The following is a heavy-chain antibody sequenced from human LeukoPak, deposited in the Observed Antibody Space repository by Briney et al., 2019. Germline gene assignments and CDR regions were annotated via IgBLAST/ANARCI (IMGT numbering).Heavy chain of an antibody. CDR1: GFTFSSYA. V-gene: IGHV3-23*01. CDR3: AKSDCSYISCYVLDY. Sequence: PGGSLRLSCAASGFTFSSYAMSWVRQAPGKGLEWVSAISGSGDNIYCADSVKGRFTISRDSSKKTLYLQMNILRAEDTAVYYCAKSDCSYISCYVLDYWGQGTQVTVSS. CDR2: ISGSGDNI. D-gene: IGHD2-2*01. J-gene: IGHJ4*02.